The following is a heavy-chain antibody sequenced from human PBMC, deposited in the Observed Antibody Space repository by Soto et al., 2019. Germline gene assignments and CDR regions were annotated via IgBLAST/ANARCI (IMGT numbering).Heavy chain of an antibody. CDR2: ISHDERVT. Sequence: QVQLVESGGGMVQPGTSLRLSCAASGFTFNSLSLHWVRQRPDKGLEWVAVISHDERVTFYADFVKGRFTVSRDNSKNTIYLQVNSLRADDTAVYYCAREPYGDSQYFDYWGQGTLVTVSS. D-gene: IGHD2-21*02. CDR3: AREPYGDSQYFDY. V-gene: IGHV3-30*04. CDR1: GFTFNSLS. J-gene: IGHJ4*02.